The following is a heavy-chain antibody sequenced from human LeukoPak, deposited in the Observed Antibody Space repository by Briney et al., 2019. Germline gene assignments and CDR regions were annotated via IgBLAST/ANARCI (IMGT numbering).Heavy chain of an antibody. CDR1: GFTFSSYG. CDR2: TRYDEDNK. CDR3: AKDTSTISVSGTCFDY. V-gene: IGHV3-30*02. Sequence: GGSLRPSCAASGFTFSSYGMNWVRQAPGKGLEWVAFTRYDEDNKYYADSVKGRFTISRDNSKNTLYLQMNSLRAEDTAVYYCAKDTSTISVSGTCFDYWGQGTLVTVSS. D-gene: IGHD6-19*01. J-gene: IGHJ4*02.